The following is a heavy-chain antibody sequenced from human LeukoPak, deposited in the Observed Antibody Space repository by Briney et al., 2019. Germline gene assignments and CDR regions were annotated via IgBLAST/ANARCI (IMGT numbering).Heavy chain of an antibody. Sequence: SETLSLTCTVSGGSISSYYWSWIRQPAGKGLEWIGRIYTSGSTNYNPSLKSRVTMSVDTSKNQFSLKLSSVTAADTAVYYCARSTKYSSSWSYYFDYWGQGTLVTVSS. V-gene: IGHV4-4*07. J-gene: IGHJ4*02. D-gene: IGHD6-13*01. CDR2: IYTSGST. CDR1: GGSISSYY. CDR3: ARSTKYSSSWSYYFDY.